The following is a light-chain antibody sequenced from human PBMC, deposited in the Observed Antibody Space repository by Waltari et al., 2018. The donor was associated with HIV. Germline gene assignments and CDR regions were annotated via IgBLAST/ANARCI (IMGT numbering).Light chain of an antibody. CDR1: QSVSSSY. CDR2: GSS. CDR3: QQYGTSSIT. J-gene: IGKJ5*01. V-gene: IGKV3-20*01. Sequence: EIVLTQSPGTLSLSPGEIATLSCRASQSVSSSYLAWYQQTPGQAPRLLVDGSSSRATGIPDRFSGSGSGTDFTLTISRLEPEDFAVYYCQQYGTSSITFGQGTRVEIK.